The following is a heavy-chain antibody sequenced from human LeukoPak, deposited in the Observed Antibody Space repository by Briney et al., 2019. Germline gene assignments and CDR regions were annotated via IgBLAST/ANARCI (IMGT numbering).Heavy chain of an antibody. CDR3: ATCIAAALGAFDI. CDR2: INPNSGGT. CDR1: GYTFTGYY. J-gene: IGHJ3*02. D-gene: IGHD6-13*01. Sequence: ASVKVSCKASGYTFTGYYMHWVRQAPGQGLEWMGRINPNSGGTNYAQKFQGRVTMTRDTSISTAYMELSRPRSDDTAVYYCATCIAAALGAFDIWGQGTMVTVSS. V-gene: IGHV1-2*06.